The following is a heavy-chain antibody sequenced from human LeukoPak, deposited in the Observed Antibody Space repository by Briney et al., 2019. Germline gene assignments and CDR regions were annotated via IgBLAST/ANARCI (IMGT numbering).Heavy chain of an antibody. CDR3: ARGRMAGTYVFDS. Sequence: GGSLRLSCAASGFAFSSFVMHWVRQAPGRGLEWVAVISYDGTNRYFADSVKGRFTISRDNSKHTLYLQMSSLRPEDTAVYYCARGRMAGTYVFDSWGQGTLVTVSS. CDR2: ISYDGTNR. CDR1: GFAFSSFV. D-gene: IGHD6-19*01. V-gene: IGHV3-30-3*01. J-gene: IGHJ4*02.